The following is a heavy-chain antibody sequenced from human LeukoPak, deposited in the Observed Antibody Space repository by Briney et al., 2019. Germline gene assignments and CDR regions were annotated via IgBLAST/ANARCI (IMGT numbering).Heavy chain of an antibody. D-gene: IGHD6-13*01. CDR3: TRDTPGIAASVSGG. CDR2: INTDGSST. V-gene: IGHV3-74*01. J-gene: IGHJ4*02. CDR1: GFTFSSYW. Sequence: AGGSLRLSCAASGFTFSSYWMHWVRQAPGKGLVWVSRINTDGSSTSYADSVKGRFTISRDNSKNTLYLQMSSLRVEDTAVYYCTRDTPGIAASVSGGWGQGTLVTVSS.